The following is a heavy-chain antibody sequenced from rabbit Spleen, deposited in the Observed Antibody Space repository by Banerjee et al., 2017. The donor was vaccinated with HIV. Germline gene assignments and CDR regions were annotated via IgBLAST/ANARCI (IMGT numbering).Heavy chain of an antibody. Sequence: QLEESGGRLVQPGGSLKLSCKASGFDFVRYYMSWVRQAPGKGLEWIGDIDPIFGIAVYASWVNGRFTISSHNAQNTLYLQLNSLTAADTATYFCVREVDGRFGLWGPGTLVTVS. D-gene: IGHD5-1*01. J-gene: IGHJ6*01. CDR2: IDPIFGIA. CDR3: VREVDGRFGL. CDR1: GFDFVRYY. V-gene: IGHV1S7*01.